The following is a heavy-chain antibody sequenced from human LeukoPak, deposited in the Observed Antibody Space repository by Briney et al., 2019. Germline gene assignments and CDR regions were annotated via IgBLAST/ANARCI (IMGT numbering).Heavy chain of an antibody. CDR2: IYHSGST. J-gene: IGHJ4*02. D-gene: IGHD3-3*01. CDR1: GYSISSGYY. CDR3: ARHGGQITIFGVVILYYFDY. Sequence: SETLSLTCAVSGYSISSGYYWGWIRQPPGKRPEWIGSIYHSGSTYYNPSLKSRVTISVDTSKNKFSLKLSSVTAADTAVYYCARHGGQITIFGVVILYYFDYWGQGTLVTVSS. V-gene: IGHV4-38-2*01.